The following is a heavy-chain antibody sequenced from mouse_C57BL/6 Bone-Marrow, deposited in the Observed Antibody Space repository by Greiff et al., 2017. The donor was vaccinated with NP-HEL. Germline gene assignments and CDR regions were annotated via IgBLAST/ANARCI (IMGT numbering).Heavy chain of an antibody. Sequence: QVQLKESGAELARPGASVKLSCKASGYTFTSYGISWVKQRTGQGLEWIGEIYPRSGNTYYNEKFKGKATLTADKSSSTAYMELRSLTSEDSAVYFCARRYYSLAWFAYWGQGTLVTVSA. J-gene: IGHJ3*01. CDR1: GYTFTSYG. CDR2: IYPRSGNT. D-gene: IGHD2-12*01. CDR3: ARRYYSLAWFAY. V-gene: IGHV1-81*01.